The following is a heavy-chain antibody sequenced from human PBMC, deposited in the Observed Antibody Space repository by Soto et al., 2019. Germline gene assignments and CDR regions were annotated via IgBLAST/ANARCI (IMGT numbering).Heavy chain of an antibody. CDR1: GGSISSGGYS. J-gene: IGHJ4*02. V-gene: IGHV4-30-2*01. CDR3: ARGRYSSSWYQPYFDY. D-gene: IGHD6-13*01. Sequence: SSETLSLTCAVSGGSISSGGYSWSWIRQPPGKGLEWIGYIYHSGSTYYNPSLKSRVTISVDRSKNQFSLKLSSVTAADTAVYYCARGRYSSSWYQPYFDYWGQGTLVTVSS. CDR2: IYHSGST.